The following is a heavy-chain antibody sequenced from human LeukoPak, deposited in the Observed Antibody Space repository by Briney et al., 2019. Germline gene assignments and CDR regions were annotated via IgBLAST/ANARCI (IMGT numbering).Heavy chain of an antibody. D-gene: IGHD1-26*01. V-gene: IGHV3-23*01. CDR1: GFTFDDYA. CDR3: ARGGSYLSAFDI. J-gene: IGHJ3*02. Sequence: PGGSLRLSCAASGFTFDDYAMNWVRQAPGKGLEWVSGITGSGGTTYYADSVKGRFTISRDNSKNTLYLQMNSLRAEDTAVYYCARGGSYLSAFDIWGQGTMVTVSS. CDR2: ITGSGGTT.